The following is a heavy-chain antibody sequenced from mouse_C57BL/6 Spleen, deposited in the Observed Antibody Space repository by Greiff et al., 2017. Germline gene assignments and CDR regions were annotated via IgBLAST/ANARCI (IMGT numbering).Heavy chain of an antibody. V-gene: IGHV1-69*01. CDR2: IDPSDSYT. D-gene: IGHD2-1*01. CDR1: GYTFTSYW. J-gene: IGHJ4*01. CDR3: ARGRGNYYAMDY. Sequence: VQLQQPGAELVMPGASVKLSCKASGYTFTSYWMHWVKQRPGQGLEWIGEIDPSDSYTNYNQKFKGKSTLTVDKSSSTAYMPLSSLTSEDSAVYYCARGRGNYYAMDYWGQGTSVTVSS.